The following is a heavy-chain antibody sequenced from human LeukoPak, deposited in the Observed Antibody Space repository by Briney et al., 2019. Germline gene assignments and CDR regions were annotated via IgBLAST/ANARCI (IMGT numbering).Heavy chain of an antibody. Sequence: PGGSLRLSCAASGFTISSYWMTWVRQAREKGLEWVANIKQDGSEKYYVDSVKGRFTISRDNAKISLFLQMNNLRAEDTAVYYCAAHVNDAGDFGYWGQGTLVAVSS. J-gene: IGHJ4*02. V-gene: IGHV3-7*01. CDR2: IKQDGSEK. CDR1: GFTISSYW. CDR3: AAHVNDAGDFGY. D-gene: IGHD2-8*01.